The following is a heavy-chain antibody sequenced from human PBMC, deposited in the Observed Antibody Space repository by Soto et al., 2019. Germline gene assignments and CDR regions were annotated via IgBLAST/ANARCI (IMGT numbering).Heavy chain of an antibody. V-gene: IGHV4-39*07. CDR2: VYYNGGT. Sequence: SETLSLTCSVSGASISSGYYYWGWIRQPPGKGLEWLGSVYYNGGTYDNPSLRSRVTISVDTSKNQFSLKLSSVTAADTAVYYCARDRGYSNWFDPWGQGTLVTVSS. CDR1: GASISSGYYY. D-gene: IGHD5-18*01. CDR3: ARDRGYSNWFDP. J-gene: IGHJ5*02.